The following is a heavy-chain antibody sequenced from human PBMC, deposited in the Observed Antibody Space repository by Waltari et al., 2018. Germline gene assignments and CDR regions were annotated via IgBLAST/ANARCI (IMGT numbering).Heavy chain of an antibody. CDR1: GFPFNDYD. CDR3: ARDLDGDSNLDY. CDR2: TRNKARSYTT. D-gene: IGHD2-21*02. J-gene: IGHJ4*02. V-gene: IGHV3-72*01. Sequence: EVQLVESGGGLVQPGGSLILSCAASGFPFNDYDMDWVRQAPEKGLEWVVRTRNKARSYTTEYAASVKGRFTISRDDSENSLYLQLNSLKTEDTATYYCARDLDGDSNLDYWGQGTLVTVSS.